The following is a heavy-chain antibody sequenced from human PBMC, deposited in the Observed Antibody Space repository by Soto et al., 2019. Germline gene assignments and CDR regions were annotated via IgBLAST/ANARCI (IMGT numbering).Heavy chain of an antibody. CDR2: ISHDGSDI. Sequence: QVQLVESGGGVVHPGRSVRLSCVGSGFRFSSFGMDWVRQAPGKGLEWVAAISHDGSDISYRDSVKGRFTISRDNAKNSLLLQMNSLRAEDIAVYYCARDRGYSTFDCWGQGTLVTVSS. CDR1: GFRFSSFG. CDR3: ARDRGYSTFDC. J-gene: IGHJ4*02. V-gene: IGHV3-33*05. D-gene: IGHD3-22*01.